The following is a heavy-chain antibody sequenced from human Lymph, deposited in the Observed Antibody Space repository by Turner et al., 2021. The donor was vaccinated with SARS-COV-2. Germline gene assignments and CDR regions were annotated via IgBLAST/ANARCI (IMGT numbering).Heavy chain of an antibody. CDR3: ATKYCSGGRCSYFDY. J-gene: IGHJ4*02. Sequence: QVQLQESRPGLVKPSGTLSLTCAVSGGSISSSNWWSWVRQPPGKGLEWIAEIYHSESTNYNPSLKSRVTISVDKSKNQFSLKLSSVTAADTAVYYCATKYCSGGRCSYFDYWGQGTLVTVSS. D-gene: IGHD2-15*01. V-gene: IGHV4-4*02. CDR2: IYHSEST. CDR1: GGSISSSNW.